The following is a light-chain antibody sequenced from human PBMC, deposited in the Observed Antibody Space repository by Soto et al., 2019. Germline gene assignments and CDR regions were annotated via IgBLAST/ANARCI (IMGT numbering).Light chain of an antibody. J-gene: IGLJ1*01. CDR1: SSDVGGYSY. V-gene: IGLV2-14*01. CDR2: EVS. CDR3: CSYTSSSTLYV. Sequence: QSVLTQPASVSGSPGQSITISCTGTSSDVGGYSYVSWYQHHPGKAPKLMIYEVSNRPSGVSNRFSGSKSGSTASLTISGLQAEDEADYYCCSYTSSSTLYVFGTGTNVTVL.